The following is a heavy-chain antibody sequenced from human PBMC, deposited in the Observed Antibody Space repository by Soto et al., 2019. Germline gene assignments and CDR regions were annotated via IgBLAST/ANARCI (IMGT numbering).Heavy chain of an antibody. J-gene: IGHJ4*02. Sequence: QVQLVESGGGVVQPGRSLRLSCAASGFTFSSYGMHWVRQAPGKGLEGVAVIWYDGSNKYYADSVKGRFTISSDNSKNTLYLQMNSRRAEETAVYYCAKATGGRGLYFDYWGQGTLVTVSS. CDR2: IWYDGSNK. D-gene: IGHD3-16*01. CDR3: AKATGGRGLYFDY. CDR1: GFTFSSYG. V-gene: IGHV3-33*06.